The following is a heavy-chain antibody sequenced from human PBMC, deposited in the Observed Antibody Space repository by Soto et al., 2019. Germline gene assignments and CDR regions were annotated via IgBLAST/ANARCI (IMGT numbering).Heavy chain of an antibody. V-gene: IGHV4-30-4*01. CDR1: GGSISSGDYY. D-gene: IGHD3-22*01. CDR2: IYYSGST. CDR3: ARQNDYYDSSGYYFQH. J-gene: IGHJ1*01. Sequence: SETLSLTCTVSGGSISSGDYYWSWIRQPPGKGLEWIGYIYYSGSTYYNPSLKSRVTISVDTSKNQFSLKLSSVTAADTAVYYCARQNDYYDSSGYYFQHWGQGTLVTVSS.